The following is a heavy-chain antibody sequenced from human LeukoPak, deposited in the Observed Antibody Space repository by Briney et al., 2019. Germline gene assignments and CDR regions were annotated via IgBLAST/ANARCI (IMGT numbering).Heavy chain of an antibody. CDR2: VFDSGGT. D-gene: IGHD6-13*01. CDR3: ARGYSSSWNYFDY. J-gene: IGHJ4*02. V-gene: IGHV4-59*01. CDR1: GGSPRNSW. Sequence: PSETLSLTCMVSGGSPRNSWGSWIRQPPGKGLEWIGYVFDSGGTNYNPSLKSRVTISVDTSKKQFSLKLSSVTAADTAVYYCARGYSSSWNYFDYWGQGTLVTVSS.